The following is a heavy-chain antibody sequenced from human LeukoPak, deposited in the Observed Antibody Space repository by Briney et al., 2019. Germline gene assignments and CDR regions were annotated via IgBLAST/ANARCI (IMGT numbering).Heavy chain of an antibody. Sequence: SETLSLTCTVSGGSISSSSYYWGWIRQPPGKGLEWIGSIYYSGSTYYNPSLKRRVTISVDTSKNQFSLKLSSATAADTAVYYCARLVPTQVRRVYYFDYWGQGTLVTVSS. J-gene: IGHJ4*02. CDR1: GGSISSSSYY. V-gene: IGHV4-39*01. CDR3: ARLVPTQVRRVYYFDY. CDR2: IYYSGST. D-gene: IGHD6-13*01.